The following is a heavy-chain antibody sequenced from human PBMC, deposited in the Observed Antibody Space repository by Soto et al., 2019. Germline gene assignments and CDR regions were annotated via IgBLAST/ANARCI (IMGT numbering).Heavy chain of an antibody. Sequence: EVQLLESGGGLVQPGGSLRLSCAASGFTFSSYAMSWVRQAPGKGLEWVSAVSGSGGSTYYANSVKGRFTIARDNPKNTLYLQMNSLRAEDTAVYYCAKVSQMLNWGQGTLVTVSS. CDR2: VSGSGGST. V-gene: IGHV3-23*01. CDR1: GFTFSSYA. CDR3: AKVSQMLN. J-gene: IGHJ4*02. D-gene: IGHD2-2*01.